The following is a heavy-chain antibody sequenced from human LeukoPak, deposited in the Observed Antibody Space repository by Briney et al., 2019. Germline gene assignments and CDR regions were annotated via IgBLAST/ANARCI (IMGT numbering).Heavy chain of an antibody. CDR1: GFTFSSYG. CDR3: AKDTSGGPY. CDR2: IRFDGSNK. Sequence: PGGSPRLSCAASGFTFSSYGMHWVRQTPGKGLEWVAFIRFDGSNKYHADSVKARFTISRDNSKNTLYLKMNSLRAEDTAVYYCAKDTSGGPYWGQGTLVTVSS. J-gene: IGHJ4*02. V-gene: IGHV3-30*02. D-gene: IGHD3-16*01.